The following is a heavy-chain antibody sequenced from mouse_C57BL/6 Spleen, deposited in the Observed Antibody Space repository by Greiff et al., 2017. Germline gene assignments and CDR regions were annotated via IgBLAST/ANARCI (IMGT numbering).Heavy chain of an antibody. D-gene: IGHD4-1*01. J-gene: IGHJ3*01. CDR1: GYTFTSYW. Sequence: QVQLQQPGAELVKPGASVKLSCKASGYTFTSYWMQWVKQRPGQGLEWIGEIEPSDSYTNYNQKFKGKATLTVDTSSSTAYMQLSSLTSEDSAVYYCASRNWDGDAYWGQGTLVTVSA. V-gene: IGHV1-50*01. CDR2: IEPSDSYT. CDR3: ASRNWDGDAY.